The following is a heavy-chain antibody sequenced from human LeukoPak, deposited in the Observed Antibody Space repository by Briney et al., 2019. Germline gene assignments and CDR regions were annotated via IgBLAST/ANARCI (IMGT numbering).Heavy chain of an antibody. V-gene: IGHV1-2*02. Sequence: GASVKVSCKASGYTFTSYGISWVRQAPGQGLEWMGWINPNSDGTIYAQKFQGRVTMTRDTSISTAYLELSRLRSDDTAVYYCARGRTIAAAGTLFGYWGQGTLVTVSS. CDR3: ARGRTIAAAGTLFGY. CDR1: GYTFTSYG. D-gene: IGHD6-13*01. CDR2: INPNSDGT. J-gene: IGHJ4*02.